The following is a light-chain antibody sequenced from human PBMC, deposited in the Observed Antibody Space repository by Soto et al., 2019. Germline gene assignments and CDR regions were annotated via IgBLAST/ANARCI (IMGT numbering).Light chain of an antibody. CDR2: AAS. J-gene: IGKJ4*01. Sequence: DLQMTQSPSSVSASVGDRVTITCRASQDISSWLAWYQQKPGKAPKLLIYAASTLESAVPSRFSGSGSGTDFTLTISSLQPEDFATYYCQQAHSFPPTFGGGTKVEIK. V-gene: IGKV1-12*01. CDR3: QQAHSFPPT. CDR1: QDISSW.